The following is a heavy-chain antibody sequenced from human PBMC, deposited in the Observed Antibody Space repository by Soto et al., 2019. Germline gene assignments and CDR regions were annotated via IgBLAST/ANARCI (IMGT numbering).Heavy chain of an antibody. CDR2: INPNSGGT. CDR3: ARGFGLRFFEWLEYFDY. Sequence: ASVKVSCKASGYTFTGYYMRWVRQAPGQGLEWMGWINPNSGGTNSAQKFQGWVTLTRDTSISTAYMELNSLRSDDTAVYFCARGFGLRFFEWLEYFDYWGQGTLVTVSS. CDR1: GYTFTGYY. V-gene: IGHV1-2*04. J-gene: IGHJ4*02. D-gene: IGHD3-3*01.